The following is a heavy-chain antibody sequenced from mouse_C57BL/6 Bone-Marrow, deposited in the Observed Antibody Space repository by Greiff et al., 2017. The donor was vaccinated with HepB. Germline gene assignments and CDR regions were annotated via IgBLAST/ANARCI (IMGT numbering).Heavy chain of an antibody. CDR3: ARNPAYYSNYVGAMDY. Sequence: QVQLQQPGAELVKPGASVKLSCKASGYTFTSYWMHWVKQRPGQGLEWIGMIHPNSGSTNYNEKFKSKATLTVDKSSSTAYMQLSSLTSEDSAVYYWARNPAYYSNYVGAMDYWGQGTSVTVSS. V-gene: IGHV1-64*01. D-gene: IGHD2-5*01. CDR2: IHPNSGST. J-gene: IGHJ4*01. CDR1: GYTFTSYW.